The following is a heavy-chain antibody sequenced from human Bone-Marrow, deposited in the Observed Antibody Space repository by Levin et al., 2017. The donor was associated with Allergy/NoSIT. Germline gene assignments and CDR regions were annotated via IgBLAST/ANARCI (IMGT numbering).Heavy chain of an antibody. J-gene: IGHJ4*02. CDR1: GYRFSTYG. Sequence: GASVKVSCKASGYRFSTYGFSWVRQGPGQRLEWMGWVTPFNGNTLYAKKFQGRVTMTTDESTDTVYMDLSGLTSDDTAVYYCARDRLLRGTSSAIDHWGQGTLVTVSS. CDR2: VTPFNGNT. D-gene: IGHD3-16*01. V-gene: IGHV1-18*01. CDR3: ARDRLLRGTSSAIDH.